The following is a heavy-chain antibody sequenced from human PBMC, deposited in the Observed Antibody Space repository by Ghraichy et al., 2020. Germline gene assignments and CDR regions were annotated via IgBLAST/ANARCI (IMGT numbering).Heavy chain of an antibody. CDR2: IYPEESDI. Sequence: KVSCKASGYKFTNYWIGWVRQMPGKGLEWVGSIYPEESDIRYSPSFQGQVTISADKSISTAYLQWNNLRASDTAIYYCARREDNAATAVDFWGQGTLVTVSS. CDR3: ARREDNAATAVDF. D-gene: IGHD6-13*01. CDR1: GYKFTNYW. J-gene: IGHJ4*02. V-gene: IGHV5-51*01.